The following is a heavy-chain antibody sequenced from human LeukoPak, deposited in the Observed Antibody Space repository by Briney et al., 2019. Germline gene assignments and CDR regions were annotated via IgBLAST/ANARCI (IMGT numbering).Heavy chain of an antibody. CDR3: ARGESKYDSSGYRYFDY. Sequence: SETLSLTCTVSGGSISIYYWSWIRQPPGKGLEWIGYIYYSGSTNYNPSLKSRVTISVDTSKNQFSLKLSSVTAADTAVYYCARGESKYDSSGYRYFDYWGQGTLVTVSS. D-gene: IGHD3-22*01. CDR1: GGSISIYY. J-gene: IGHJ4*02. V-gene: IGHV4-59*01. CDR2: IYYSGST.